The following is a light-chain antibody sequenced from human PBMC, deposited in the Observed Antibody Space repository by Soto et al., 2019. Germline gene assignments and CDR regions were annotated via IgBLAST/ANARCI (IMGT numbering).Light chain of an antibody. CDR2: WAS. Sequence: DIVMTQSPDSLAVSLGERATIHCKSSQSVLYSSNNKNYLAWYQQKPGQPPKLLIYWASTRESGVPDRFSGSGSGTDFTLTISSLQAEDVAVYSCQQYYGTPWTFGQGTKVEIK. J-gene: IGKJ1*01. CDR1: QSVLYSSNNKNY. CDR3: QQYYGTPWT. V-gene: IGKV4-1*01.